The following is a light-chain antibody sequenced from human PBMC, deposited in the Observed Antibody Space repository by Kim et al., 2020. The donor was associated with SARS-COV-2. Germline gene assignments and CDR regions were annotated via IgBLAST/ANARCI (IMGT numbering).Light chain of an antibody. CDR3: QAWDSSTVV. CDR2: QDS. CDR1: KLGDKY. V-gene: IGLV3-1*01. J-gene: IGLJ2*01. Sequence: VSPGRTASITGSGDKLGDKYACWYQQKPGQSPVVVIHQDSKRPSGIPERFSGSNSGNTATLTISGTQAMDEADYYCQAWDSSTVVFGGGTQLTVL.